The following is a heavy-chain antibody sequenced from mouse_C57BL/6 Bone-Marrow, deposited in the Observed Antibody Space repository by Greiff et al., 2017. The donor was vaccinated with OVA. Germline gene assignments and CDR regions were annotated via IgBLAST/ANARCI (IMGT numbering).Heavy chain of an antibody. D-gene: IGHD3-2*02. V-gene: IGHV7-1*01. CDR3: ARDADSSGYVGWFAY. CDR2: SRNKANDYTT. J-gene: IGHJ3*01. CDR1: GFTFRDFY. Sequence: EVKLVESGGGLVQSGRSLRLSCATSGFTFRDFYMEWVRQAPGKGLEWIAASRNKANDYTTEYSASVTGRFIVSRDTSKSILYLQMNALRAEDTAIYYCARDADSSGYVGWFAYWGQGTLVTVSA.